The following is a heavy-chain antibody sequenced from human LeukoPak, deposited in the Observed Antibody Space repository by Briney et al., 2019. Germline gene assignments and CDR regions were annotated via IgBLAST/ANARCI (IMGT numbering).Heavy chain of an antibody. V-gene: IGHV1-46*01. CDR3: ARSKIGVYSGYEGYFDY. CDR2: INPSGGST. D-gene: IGHD5-12*01. J-gene: IGHJ4*02. Sequence: GASVKVSCKASGYTFTSYYMHWVRQAPGQGLEWMGIINPSGGSTSYAQKFQGRVTMTRDTSTSTVYMELSSLRSEDTAVYYCARSKIGVYSGYEGYFDYWGQGTLVTVSS. CDR1: GYTFTSYY.